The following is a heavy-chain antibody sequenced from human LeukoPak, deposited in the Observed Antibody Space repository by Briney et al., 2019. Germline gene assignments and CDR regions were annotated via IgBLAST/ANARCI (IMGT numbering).Heavy chain of an antibody. J-gene: IGHJ5*02. CDR1: GFTFSSYS. Sequence: LTGGSLRLSCAASGFTFSSYSMNWVRQAPGKGLEWVSYISSSSSTIYYADSVKGRFTISRDNAKNSLYLQMNSLRAEDMAVYYCAREVRKGWFDPWGQGTLVTVSS. CDR2: ISSSSSTI. CDR3: AREVRKGWFDP. V-gene: IGHV3-48*01. D-gene: IGHD3-10*01.